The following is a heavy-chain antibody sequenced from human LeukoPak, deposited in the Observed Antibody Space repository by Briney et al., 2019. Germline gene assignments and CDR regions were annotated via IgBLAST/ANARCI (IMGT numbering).Heavy chain of an antibody. D-gene: IGHD2-2*01. CDR3: ARDECSSTSCYGLEYFQH. CDR2: IYTSGST. V-gene: IGHV4-61*02. Sequence: SQTLSLTCTVSGGSISSGSYYWSWIRQPAGKGLEWIGRIYTSGSTNYNPSLKSRVTISVDTSKNQFSLKLSSVTAADTAVYYCARDECSSTSCYGLEYFQHWGQGTLVTVSS. CDR1: GGSISSGSYY. J-gene: IGHJ1*01.